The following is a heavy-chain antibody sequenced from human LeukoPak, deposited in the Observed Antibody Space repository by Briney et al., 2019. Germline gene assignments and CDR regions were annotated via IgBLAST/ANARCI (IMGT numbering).Heavy chain of an antibody. CDR1: GYTFTNYY. V-gene: IGHV1-46*01. J-gene: IGHJ3*02. CDR2: INPSGGNT. D-gene: IGHD5-24*01. CDR3: ARVRDGYNDAYDI. Sequence: ASVKVSCKASGYTFTNYYIHWVRQAPGQGLEWMGLINPSGGNTNYAQTFQGRVTMTRDTSTSTVYMGLSSLRSEDTAVYYCARVRDGYNDAYDIWGQGTMVTVPS.